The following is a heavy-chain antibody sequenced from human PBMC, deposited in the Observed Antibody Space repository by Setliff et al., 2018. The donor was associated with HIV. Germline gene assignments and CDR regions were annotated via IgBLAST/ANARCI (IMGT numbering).Heavy chain of an antibody. CDR3: AREDKGYYGSGLG. V-gene: IGHV1-2*02. Sequence: ASVKVSCKASGYTFTGYYMHWVRQAPGQGLEWMGWINPNSGGTNYAQKLQGRVTMTKDTSTSTVYMEVRSLRSEDTAVYYCAREDKGYYGSGLGWAQGTLVTVSS. D-gene: IGHD3-10*01. CDR1: GYTFTGYY. J-gene: IGHJ4*02. CDR2: INPNSGGT.